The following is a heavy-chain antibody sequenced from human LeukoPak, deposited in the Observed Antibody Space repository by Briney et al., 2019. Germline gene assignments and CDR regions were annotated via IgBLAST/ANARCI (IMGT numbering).Heavy chain of an antibody. V-gene: IGHV4-39*01. J-gene: IGHJ5*01. Sequence: HPSETLSLTCTISAASISSSSHHWGWIRQSPGKGLEWIGSIYSGRTIYYSPSLNSRVTISVVTSKDQFILQLNSVTAADTAVYYCVRHDGRGGSTMGAFDSWGQGSLVTVSS. CDR3: VRHDGRGGSTMGAFDS. CDR2: IYSGRTI. CDR1: AASISSSSHH. D-gene: IGHD3-3*01.